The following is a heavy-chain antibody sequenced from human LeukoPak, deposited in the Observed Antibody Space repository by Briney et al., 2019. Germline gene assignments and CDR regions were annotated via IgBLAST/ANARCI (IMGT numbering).Heavy chain of an antibody. Sequence: GGSLRLSCAASGFTFSSYGMNWVGQAPGRGLEWVSVISASGATTYYADSVKGRFTISRDNSKNTLYLQMNSLRAEDTAIYYCAKVRYSSDKRYFDYWGQGTLVTVSS. CDR1: GFTFSSYG. J-gene: IGHJ4*02. CDR3: AKVRYSSDKRYFDY. CDR2: ISASGATT. V-gene: IGHV3-23*01. D-gene: IGHD6-19*01.